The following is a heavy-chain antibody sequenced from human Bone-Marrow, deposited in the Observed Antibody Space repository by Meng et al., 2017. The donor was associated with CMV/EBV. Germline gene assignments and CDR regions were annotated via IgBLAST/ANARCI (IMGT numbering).Heavy chain of an antibody. CDR2: ISSSGSYI. CDR3: ARGHGDGVSGFSYYYYGMDV. V-gene: IGHV3-21*01. CDR1: GFTFSSYS. Sequence: GESLKIACAASGFTFSSYSMNWVRQAPGKGLEWVSSISSSGSYIYYADSVKVRFTISRDNAKNSLYLQINSLRAEDTAGYYCARGHGDGVSGFSYYYYGMDVWGQGTTVTVSS. D-gene: IGHD1-26*01. J-gene: IGHJ6*02.